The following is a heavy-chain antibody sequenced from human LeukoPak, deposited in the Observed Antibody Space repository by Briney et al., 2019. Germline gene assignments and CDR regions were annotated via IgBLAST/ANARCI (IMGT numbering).Heavy chain of an antibody. V-gene: IGHV1-2*02. Sequence: ASLKVSCKASGYTFTDYYMHWVRQAPGQGLEWMGWINVNRGGTNYAQRFQGRVTMTRDMSITTAYMELSRLKSDDTAVYYCARRYCSSTSCYYFDYWGQGTLVTVSS. CDR3: ARRYCSSTSCYYFDY. CDR2: INVNRGGT. D-gene: IGHD2-2*01. J-gene: IGHJ4*02. CDR1: GYTFTDYY.